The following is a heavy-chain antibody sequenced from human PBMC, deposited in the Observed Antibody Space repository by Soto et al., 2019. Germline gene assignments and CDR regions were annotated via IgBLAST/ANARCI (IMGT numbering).Heavy chain of an antibody. V-gene: IGHV1-3*01. J-gene: IGHJ6*03. CDR3: ARDRNIVVVPAAHYYYYYYMDV. CDR1: GYTFTSYA. D-gene: IGHD2-2*01. Sequence: ASVKVSCKASGYTFTSYAMHWVRQAPGQRLEWMGWINAGNGNTKYSQKFQGRVTITRDTSASTAYMELSSLRSEDTAVYYCARDRNIVVVPAAHYYYYYYMDVWGKGTTVTVSS. CDR2: INAGNGNT.